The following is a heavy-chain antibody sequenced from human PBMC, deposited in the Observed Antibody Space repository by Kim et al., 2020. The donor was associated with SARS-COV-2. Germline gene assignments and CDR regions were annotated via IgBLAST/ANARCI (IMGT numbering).Heavy chain of an antibody. CDR2: MNPNSGNT. D-gene: IGHD3-3*01. V-gene: IGHV1-8*01. J-gene: IGHJ6*01. Sequence: ASVKVSCKAAGYTFTRYDINWVRQAPGQGFVWRGCMNPNSGNTGYEQKSQGRVSITTDTSISTAHNELSGLRFEDTTFFYYVGGRFNTIFGVTIRSYG. CDR3: VGGRFNTIFGVTIRSYG. CDR1: GYTFTRYD.